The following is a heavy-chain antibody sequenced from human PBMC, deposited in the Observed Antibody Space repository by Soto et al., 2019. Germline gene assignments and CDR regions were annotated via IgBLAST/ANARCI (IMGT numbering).Heavy chain of an antibody. Sequence: QVQLVESGGGLVKPGGSLRLSCAASGFTFSDYYMSWIRQAPGKGLEWVSYISSSGSTIYYADSVKGRFTISRDNAKNSLYLQMNSLRAEDTVVYYCAREMVIAARRNYYYYGMDVWGQGTTVTVSS. CDR1: GFTFSDYY. CDR3: AREMVIAARRNYYYYGMDV. CDR2: ISSSGSTI. V-gene: IGHV3-11*01. D-gene: IGHD6-6*01. J-gene: IGHJ6*02.